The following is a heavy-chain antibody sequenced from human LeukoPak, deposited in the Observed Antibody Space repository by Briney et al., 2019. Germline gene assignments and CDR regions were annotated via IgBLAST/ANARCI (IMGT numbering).Heavy chain of an antibody. V-gene: IGHV4-31*03. CDR3: ARDRSYYDSSGYFDY. D-gene: IGHD3-22*01. Sequence: PSETLSLTCTVSGGSISSGGYYWSWIRQHPGKGLEWIGYIYYSGSTYYNPSLKSRVTISVDTSKNQFSLKLSSVTAADTAVYYCARDRSYYDSSGYFDYWAREPWSPSPQ. CDR1: GGSISSGGYY. CDR2: IYYSGST. J-gene: IGHJ4*02.